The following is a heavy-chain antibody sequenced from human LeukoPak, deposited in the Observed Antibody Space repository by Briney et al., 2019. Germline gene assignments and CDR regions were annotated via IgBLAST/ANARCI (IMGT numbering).Heavy chain of an antibody. CDR1: GFTFSSYA. CDR2: ISYDGSNK. CDR3: ARDLGQYYFDY. J-gene: IGHJ4*02. V-gene: IGHV3-30*04. D-gene: IGHD4-11*01. Sequence: PGRSLRLSCAASGFTFSSYAMHGVRQAPGKGLEWVAVISYDGSNKYYADSVKGRFTISRDNSKNTLYLQMNSLRAEDTAVYYCARDLGQYYFDYWGQGTLVTVSS.